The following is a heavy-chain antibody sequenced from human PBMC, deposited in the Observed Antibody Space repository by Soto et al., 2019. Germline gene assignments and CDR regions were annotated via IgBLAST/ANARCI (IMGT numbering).Heavy chain of an antibody. Sequence: ASVKVSCKASGYTFTSYGISWVRQAPGQGLEWMGWISAYNGNTKYAQKLQGRVTMTTDTSTSTAYMELRSLRSDETAVYYCARGPDYGDSGHENWFDPWGQGTLVTVSS. D-gene: IGHD4-17*01. J-gene: IGHJ5*02. CDR2: ISAYNGNT. V-gene: IGHV1-18*01. CDR3: ARGPDYGDSGHENWFDP. CDR1: GYTFTSYG.